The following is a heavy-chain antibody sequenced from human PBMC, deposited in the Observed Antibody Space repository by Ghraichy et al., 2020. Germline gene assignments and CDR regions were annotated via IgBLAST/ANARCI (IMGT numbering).Heavy chain of an antibody. CDR2: ISYDGSNK. J-gene: IGHJ4*02. CDR3: AGSNGYLLSHFDY. V-gene: IGHV3-30-3*01. Sequence: GGSLRLSCAASGFTFSSYSMHWVRQAPGKGMEWVAVISYDGSNKYYADSVKGRFSISRDNSKNTLSLQMDSLRAEDTALYYCAGSNGYLLSHFDYWGQGTLVTVSS. D-gene: IGHD3-16*01. CDR1: GFTFSSYS.